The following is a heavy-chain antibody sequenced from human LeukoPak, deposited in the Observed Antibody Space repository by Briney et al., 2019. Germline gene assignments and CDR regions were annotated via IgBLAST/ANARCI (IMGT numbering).Heavy chain of an antibody. CDR1: GGSFSGYY. D-gene: IGHD3-3*01. V-gene: IGHV4-34*01. Sequence: MASETLSLTCAVYGGSFSGYYWSWIRQPPGKGLEWIGEINHSGSTNYNPSLKSRVTISVDTSKNQFSLKLSSVTAADTAVYYCARDPSGAYFDYWGQGTLVTVSS. CDR3: ARDPSGAYFDY. J-gene: IGHJ4*02. CDR2: INHSGST.